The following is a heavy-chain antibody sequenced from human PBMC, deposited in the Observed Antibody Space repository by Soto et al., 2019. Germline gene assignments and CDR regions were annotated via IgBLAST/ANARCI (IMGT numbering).Heavy chain of an antibody. CDR2: INPNSGGT. V-gene: IGHV1-2*02. D-gene: IGHD2-15*01. CDR1: GYTFTGYY. CDR3: AREIVVVVAATPPGGMDV. J-gene: IGHJ6*02. Sequence: GASVKVSCKASGYTFTGYYMHWVRQAPGQGLEWMGWINPNSGGTNYAQKFQGRVTMTRDTSISTAYMELSRLRSDDTAVYYCAREIVVVVAATPPGGMDVWGQGXTVTVSS.